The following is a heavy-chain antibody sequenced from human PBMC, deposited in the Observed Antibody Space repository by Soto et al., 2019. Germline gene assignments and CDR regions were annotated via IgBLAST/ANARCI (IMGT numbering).Heavy chain of an antibody. CDR2: ISYTGSNE. D-gene: IGHD2-15*01. Sequence: QVQLVESGGGVVQPGRSLRISCAASGFTFSSYGMHWVRQAPGKGLEWVAVISYTGSNEYYADSVKGRFTISRDNSKNTLYLQLNTLRAEDTAVYYCVREPEAGGSRGLFGCWGQGTLVTVSA. CDR3: VREPEAGGSRGLFGC. V-gene: IGHV3-30*03. CDR1: GFTFSSYG. J-gene: IGHJ4*02.